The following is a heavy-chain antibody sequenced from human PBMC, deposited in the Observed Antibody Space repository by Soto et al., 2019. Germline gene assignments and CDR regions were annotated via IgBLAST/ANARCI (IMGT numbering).Heavy chain of an antibody. CDR1: GYTFSDYH. CDR2: IDPSNGAT. CDR3: AGLGNYYFDF. D-gene: IGHD7-27*01. J-gene: IGHJ4*02. V-gene: IGHV1-2*02. Sequence: ASVKDSCKASGYTFSDYHLHWVRQPPGQGREWMGWIDPSNGATIYAQKFHGRVTLTRDTSIGTAYMDLSRLTSDDTALYSCAGLGNYYFDFWGQGALVTVSS.